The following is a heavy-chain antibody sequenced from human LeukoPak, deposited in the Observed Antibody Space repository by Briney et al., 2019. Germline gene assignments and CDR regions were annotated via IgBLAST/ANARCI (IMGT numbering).Heavy chain of an antibody. V-gene: IGHV3-23*01. CDR1: GFTFSSYA. D-gene: IGHD2-15*01. Sequence: GGSLRLSCAASGFTFSSYAMSWVRQAPGKGLEWVSAISGSGGSTYYADSVKGRFTISRDNSKNTLYLQMNSLRAEDTAVYYCAKDWENIVVVVAATGAFDIWGQGTMVTVSS. CDR3: AKDWENIVVVVAATGAFDI. CDR2: ISGSGGST. J-gene: IGHJ3*02.